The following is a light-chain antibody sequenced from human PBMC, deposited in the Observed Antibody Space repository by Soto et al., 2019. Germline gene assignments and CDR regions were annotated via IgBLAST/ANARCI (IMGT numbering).Light chain of an antibody. CDR1: QSVSSN. V-gene: IGKV3-15*01. CDR2: GAS. Sequence: EIVMTQSSVTLSVSPGERATLSCRAGQSVSSNLAWYQQKPGQAPRRLIYGASTRATGIPGRFSGSGSGTEFPLTISSLQSEDFAVYYCQHYYNWPRTFGQGTKVDI. CDR3: QHYYNWPRT. J-gene: IGKJ1*01.